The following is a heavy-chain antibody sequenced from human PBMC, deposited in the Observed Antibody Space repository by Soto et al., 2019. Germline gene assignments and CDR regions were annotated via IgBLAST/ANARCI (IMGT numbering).Heavy chain of an antibody. CDR2: ISGSSSTI. Sequence: PGGSLRLSCAASGFTFSSYSMNWVRQAPGKGLEWVSYISGSSSTIYYADSVKGRFTISRDNAKNSLYLQMNSLRDEDTAVYYCARDREIFGVLDLFDYWGQGTLVTVSS. CDR3: ARDREIFGVLDLFDY. D-gene: IGHD3-3*01. CDR1: GFTFSSYS. J-gene: IGHJ4*02. V-gene: IGHV3-48*02.